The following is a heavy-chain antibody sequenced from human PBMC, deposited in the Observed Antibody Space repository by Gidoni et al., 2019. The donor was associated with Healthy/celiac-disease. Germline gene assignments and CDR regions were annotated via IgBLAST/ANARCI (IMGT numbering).Heavy chain of an antibody. J-gene: IGHJ4*02. V-gene: IGHV3-66*01. CDR3: ASAYSSSWGNDY. Sequence: EVHLVQSGGGLVQPGGSLRLPCAASGCNDSSNYMSWVRQGPGKGVEWVSVIYSGGSTYYADSVKGRFTISRDNSKNTLYLQMNSLRAEDTAVYYCASAYSSSWGNDYWGQGTLVTVSS. D-gene: IGHD6-13*01. CDR1: GCNDSSNY. CDR2: IYSGGST.